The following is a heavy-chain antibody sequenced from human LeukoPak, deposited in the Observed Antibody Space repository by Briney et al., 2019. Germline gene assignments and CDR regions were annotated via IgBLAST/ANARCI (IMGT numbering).Heavy chain of an antibody. CDR1: GGTFSSYA. CDR3: ARVAGSGSYSYYGMDV. CDR2: IIPIFGTA. Sequence: SVKVSCKASGGTFSSYAISWVRQAPGQGLEWMGGIIPIFGTANYAQKFQGRVTITADESTSTAYMELSSLRSEDTAVYYCARVAGSGSYSYYGMDVWGKGTTVTVFS. J-gene: IGHJ6*04. V-gene: IGHV1-69*13. D-gene: IGHD3-10*01.